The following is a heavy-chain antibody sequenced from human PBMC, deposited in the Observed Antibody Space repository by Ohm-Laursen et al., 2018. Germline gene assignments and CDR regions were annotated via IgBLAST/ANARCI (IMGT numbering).Heavy chain of an antibody. CDR2: INTEDQT. J-gene: IGHJ4*02. CDR3: ARGIVRGVTGPDY. V-gene: IGHV3-66*01. CDR1: SGSFGPYY. D-gene: IGHD1-14*01. Sequence: GTLSLTCALYSGSFGPYYWSWVRQAPGKGLEWVSVINTEDQTFYLNSVKGRFSISRDNSKNTVYLQMNSLRVEDTAVYYCARGIVRGVTGPDYWGQGTLVTVSS.